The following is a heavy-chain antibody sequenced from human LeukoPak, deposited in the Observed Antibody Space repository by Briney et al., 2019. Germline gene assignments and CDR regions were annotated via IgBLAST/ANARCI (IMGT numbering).Heavy chain of an antibody. Sequence: GRSLRLSCAASGFTFDDYAMHWVRQAPGKGLEWVSGISWNSGSRHYADSVKGRFTVSRDNAKKSLYLQMNSLRPEDMALYFCAKGPPQAIGDAFDIWGQGTMVTVSS. CDR2: ISWNSGSR. V-gene: IGHV3-9*03. CDR1: GFTFDDYA. CDR3: AKGPPQAIGDAFDI. J-gene: IGHJ3*02.